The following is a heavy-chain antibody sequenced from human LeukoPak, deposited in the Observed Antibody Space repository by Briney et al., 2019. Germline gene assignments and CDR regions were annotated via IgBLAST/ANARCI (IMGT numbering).Heavy chain of an antibody. CDR1: GFTFTSYS. V-gene: IGHV3-23*01. Sequence: LPGGSLGLSCAASGFTFTSYSMNWVRQAPGKGLEWVSTISGGGGSTYYADSVKGRFTISRDNSKNTLYLQMNSLRAEDTAVYYCATRIAARRWGQGTLVTVSS. CDR2: ISGGGGST. D-gene: IGHD6-6*01. CDR3: ATRIAARR. J-gene: IGHJ4*02.